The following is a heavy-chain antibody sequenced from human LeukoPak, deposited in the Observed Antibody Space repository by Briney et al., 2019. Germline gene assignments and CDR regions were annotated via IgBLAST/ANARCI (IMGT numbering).Heavy chain of an antibody. V-gene: IGHV4-31*03. Sequence: SETLSLTCTVSGGSISSGGYYWSRIRQHPGKGLEWIGYIYYSGSTYYNPSLKSRVTISVDTSKNQFSLKLSSVTAADTAVYYCARAGTSQTLSFDYWGQGTLVTVSS. D-gene: IGHD6-19*01. CDR1: GGSISSGGYY. CDR2: IYYSGST. J-gene: IGHJ4*02. CDR3: ARAGTSQTLSFDY.